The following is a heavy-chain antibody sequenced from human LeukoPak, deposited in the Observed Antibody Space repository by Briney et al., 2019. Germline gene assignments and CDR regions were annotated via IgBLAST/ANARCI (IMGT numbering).Heavy chain of an antibody. CDR2: IYYSGST. CDR3: ARQKCTSTSCLTKNALDI. CDR1: GGSISSSSYY. J-gene: IGHJ3*02. V-gene: IGHV4-39*01. Sequence: PSETLSLTCTVSGGSISSSSYYWGWIRQPPGKGLEWIGSIYYSGSTYYNPSLKSRVTISVDTSKNQFSLDPSSVTAADTAVYYCARQKCTSTSCLTKNALDIWGQGTMVTVSS. D-gene: IGHD2-2*01.